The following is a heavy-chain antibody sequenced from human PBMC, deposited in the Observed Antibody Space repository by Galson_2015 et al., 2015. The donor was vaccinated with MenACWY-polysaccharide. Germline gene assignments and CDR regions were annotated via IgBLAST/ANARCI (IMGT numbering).Heavy chain of an antibody. D-gene: IGHD3-9*01. J-gene: IGHJ4*02. CDR2: INPDGTNK. CDR3: VRDRDDILTGYPPMFDN. Sequence: SLRLSCAASGFTFSNHWMHWIRQSPETGLLWVSRINPDGTNKLYAGFVEGRFTISRDNAKNTLYLQMDSLRVEDTAVYCCVRDRDDILTGYPPMFDNWGQGTLVTVSS. CDR1: GFTFSNHW. V-gene: IGHV3-74*03.